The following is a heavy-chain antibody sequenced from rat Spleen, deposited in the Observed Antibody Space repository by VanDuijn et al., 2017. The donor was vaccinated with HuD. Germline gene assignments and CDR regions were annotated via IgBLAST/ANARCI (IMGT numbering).Heavy chain of an antibody. Sequence: EVQLVESGGGLVQPGRSLKLSCAASGFTFNNYWMTWIRQAPGKGLEWVASITNTGGSIYYPDSVKGRFTISRDNAQNTLYLQMDSLRSEDTATYYFARPSARYSSGYSYYFEYWGQGVMVTVSS. CDR1: GFTFNNYW. V-gene: IGHV5-31*01. CDR3: ARPSARYSSGYSYYFEY. D-gene: IGHD4-3*01. J-gene: IGHJ2*01. CDR2: ITNTGGSI.